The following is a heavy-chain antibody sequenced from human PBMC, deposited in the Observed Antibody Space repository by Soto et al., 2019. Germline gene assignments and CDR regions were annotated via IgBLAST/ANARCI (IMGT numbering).Heavy chain of an antibody. Sequence: ASVKVSCKASGYTFTSYAMHWVRQAPGQRLEWMGWINAGNGNTKYSQKFQGRVTMTEDTSTDTAYMELSSLRSEDTAVYYCATAGAVGAITFFDYWGQGTLVTVSS. V-gene: IGHV1-3*01. CDR2: INAGNGNT. CDR1: GYTFTSYA. J-gene: IGHJ4*02. D-gene: IGHD1-26*01. CDR3: ATAGAVGAITFFDY.